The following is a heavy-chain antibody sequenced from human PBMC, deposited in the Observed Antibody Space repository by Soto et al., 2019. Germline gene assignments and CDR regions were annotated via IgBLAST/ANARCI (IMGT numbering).Heavy chain of an antibody. CDR3: ARDRGNGEWPEGYLEN. CDR1: VFTFSDYY. V-gene: IGHV3-11*01. CDR2: ISSSGNTI. Sequence: GLCLRLSCTXSVFTFSDYYMSWIRPSPGKGLEWVSYISSSGNTIYYADSVRGRFTISRDNAKNSLYLQMNSLRAEDTAVYYCARDRGNGEWPEGYLENWGQGTLVTVSS. D-gene: IGHD1-1*01. J-gene: IGHJ4*02.